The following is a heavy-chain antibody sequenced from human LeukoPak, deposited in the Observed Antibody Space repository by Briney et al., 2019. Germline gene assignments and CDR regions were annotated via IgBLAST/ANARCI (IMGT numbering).Heavy chain of an antibody. Sequence: GGSLRLSCAASGFTFNSGLMSWVRQAPGTGLEWMANINEAGSAKYYVDSVKGRFTISRENAKNSLYLQMTSLRVEDTALYCCTRGDSSSKIDYWGQGIVVIVSS. V-gene: IGHV3-7*01. D-gene: IGHD6-6*01. J-gene: IGHJ4*02. CDR3: TRGDSSSKIDY. CDR2: INEAGSAK. CDR1: GFTFNSGL.